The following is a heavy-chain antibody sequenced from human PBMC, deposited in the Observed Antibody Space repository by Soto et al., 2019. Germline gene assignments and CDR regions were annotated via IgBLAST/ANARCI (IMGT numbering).Heavy chain of an antibody. Sequence: PGESLKISCKGSGYSFASYWIGWVRQMPGKGLEWMGIIYPGDSDTRYSPSFQGQVTISADKSISTAYLQWSSLKASDTAMYYCAGGGVRGVITRTRDYYGMDVWGQGTTVTVSS. J-gene: IGHJ6*02. D-gene: IGHD3-10*01. V-gene: IGHV5-51*01. CDR2: IYPGDSDT. CDR1: GYSFASYW. CDR3: AGGGVRGVITRTRDYYGMDV.